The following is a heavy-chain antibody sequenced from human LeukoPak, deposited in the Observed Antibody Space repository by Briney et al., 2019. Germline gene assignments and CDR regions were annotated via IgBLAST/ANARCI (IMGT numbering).Heavy chain of an antibody. V-gene: IGHV6-1*01. CDR2: IYVRSQSSN. Sequence: SRTLSLTCAISGDSASSNSAASSWIRQSPSRGLEWLGSIYVRSQSSNDYSVAVKRRIKIHPNTSKHQICLQLNSVTPEDTAVYYCASYTRGAFDIWGQGTMVTVSS. CDR1: GDSASSNSAA. J-gene: IGHJ3*02. D-gene: IGHD3-10*01. CDR3: ASYTRGAFDI.